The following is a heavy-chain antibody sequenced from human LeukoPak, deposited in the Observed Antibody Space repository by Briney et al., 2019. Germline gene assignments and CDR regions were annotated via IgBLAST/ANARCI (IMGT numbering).Heavy chain of an antibody. CDR2: INHSGST. V-gene: IGHV4-34*01. D-gene: IGHD6-6*01. CDR3: GRVRAGSSSPSVRDAFDI. Sequence: SETLSLTCAVYGGSFSGYYWSWVRQPPGKGLEWIGEINHSGSTSFNPSLKSRVTISVDTSKNQFSLKLSSVTAADTAVYYCGRVRAGSSSPSVRDAFDIWGQGTMVTVSS. J-gene: IGHJ3*02. CDR1: GGSFSGYY.